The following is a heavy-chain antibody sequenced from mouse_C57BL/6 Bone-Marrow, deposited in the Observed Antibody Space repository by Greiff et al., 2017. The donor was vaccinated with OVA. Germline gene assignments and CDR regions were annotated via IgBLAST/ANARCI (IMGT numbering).Heavy chain of an antibody. Sequence: EVKVVESGPGLVKPSQTVFLTCTVTGISITTGNYRWSWIRQFPGNKLEWIGYIYYSGTITNNPSLTSRTTITSDTPKKQFCLEMTALTAVDTATYYCARDPGNFYYAMDYWGQGTSVTVSS. J-gene: IGHJ4*01. D-gene: IGHD2-1*01. CDR1: GISITTGNYR. V-gene: IGHV3-5*01. CDR2: IYYSGTI. CDR3: ARDPGNFYYAMDY.